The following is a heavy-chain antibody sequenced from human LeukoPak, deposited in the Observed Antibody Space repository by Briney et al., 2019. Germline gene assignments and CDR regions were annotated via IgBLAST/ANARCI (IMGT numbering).Heavy chain of an antibody. J-gene: IGHJ4*02. CDR2: IYYSGST. CDR1: GGSISSSSYY. Sequence: SETLSLTCTVSGGSISSSSYYWGWIRQPPGKGLEWIGSIYYSGSTYYNPSLKSRVTISVDTSKNQFSLKLSSVTAAYTAVYYCARSTAAAGNDYWGQGTLVTVSS. V-gene: IGHV4-39*01. D-gene: IGHD6-13*01. CDR3: ARSTAAAGNDY.